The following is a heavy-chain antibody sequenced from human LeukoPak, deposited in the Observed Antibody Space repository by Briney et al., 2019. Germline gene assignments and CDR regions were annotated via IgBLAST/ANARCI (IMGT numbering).Heavy chain of an antibody. J-gene: IGHJ4*02. D-gene: IGHD7-27*01. Sequence: PSEILSLTCAVYGGSFSGYYWSWIRQPPGKGLEWIGEINHSGSTNYNPSLKSRVTISVDTSKNQFSLKLSSVTAADTAVYYCARISQNWGSFDYWGQGTLVTVSS. CDR3: ARISQNWGSFDY. CDR2: INHSGST. V-gene: IGHV4-34*01. CDR1: GGSFSGYY.